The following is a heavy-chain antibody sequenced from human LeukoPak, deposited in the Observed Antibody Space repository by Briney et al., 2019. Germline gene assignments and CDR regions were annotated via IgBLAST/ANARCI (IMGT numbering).Heavy chain of an antibody. Sequence: PGGSLRLSCAASGFTFSSYAMSWVRQAPGKGLEWVSAISGSGGSTYYADSVKGRFTISRDNSKNTLYLQMNSLRDEDTAVYYCARDAGYSYGRDYYSYGMDVWGQGTTVTVSS. CDR1: GFTFSSYA. CDR2: ISGSGGST. V-gene: IGHV3-23*01. CDR3: ARDAGYSYGRDYYSYGMDV. J-gene: IGHJ6*02. D-gene: IGHD5-18*01.